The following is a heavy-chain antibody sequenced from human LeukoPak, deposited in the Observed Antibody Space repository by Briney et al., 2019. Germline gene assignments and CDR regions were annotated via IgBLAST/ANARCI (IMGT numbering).Heavy chain of an antibody. J-gene: IGHJ4*02. Sequence: ASVKVSCKASGYTFTSYYMHWVRQAPGQGLEWMGIINPSGGSTSYAQKFQGRVTMTRDTSTSTVYMELSSLRAEDTAVYYCAKGAYDYIEIAYFDYWGQGSLVTVSS. CDR3: AKGAYDYIEIAYFDY. V-gene: IGHV1-46*01. CDR2: INPSGGST. CDR1: GYTFTSYY. D-gene: IGHD5-12*01.